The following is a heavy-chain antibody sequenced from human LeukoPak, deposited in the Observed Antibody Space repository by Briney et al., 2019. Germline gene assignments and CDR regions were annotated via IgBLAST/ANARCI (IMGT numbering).Heavy chain of an antibody. D-gene: IGHD5-24*01. CDR3: ARHGNGYNPWDY. Sequence: PSETLSLTCTVSGVSISSSSYYWGWIRQPPGKGLEWIGSIYYSGSTYYNPSLKSRVTISVDTSKNQFSLKLSSVTAADTAVYYCARHGNGYNPWDYWGQGTLVTVSS. J-gene: IGHJ4*02. CDR2: IYYSGST. V-gene: IGHV4-39*01. CDR1: GVSISSSSYY.